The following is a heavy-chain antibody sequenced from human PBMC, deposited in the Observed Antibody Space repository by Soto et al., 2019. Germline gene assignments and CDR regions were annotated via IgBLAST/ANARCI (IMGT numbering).Heavy chain of an antibody. Sequence: QLQLQESGPGLVKPSETLSLTCTVSGGSISSSSYYWGWIRQPPGKGLEWIGSIYYSGSTYYNPSLKSRVTISVDTSKNQFSLKLSSVTAADTAVYYCARRWVLEPFDYWGQGTLVTVSS. CDR1: GGSISSSSYY. CDR3: ARRWVLEPFDY. J-gene: IGHJ4*02. CDR2: IYYSGST. D-gene: IGHD1-1*01. V-gene: IGHV4-39*01.